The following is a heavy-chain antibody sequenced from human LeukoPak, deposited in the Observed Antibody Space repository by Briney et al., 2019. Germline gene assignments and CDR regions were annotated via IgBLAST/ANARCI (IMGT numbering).Heavy chain of an antibody. CDR2: IKQDGSEK. D-gene: IGHD5-18*01. V-gene: IGHV3-7*01. J-gene: IGHJ3*02. Sequence: GGSLRLSCAASGFTFSSYWMNWVRQAPGKGLEWVANIKQDGSEKNYVDSVKGRFTIFRDNAKNSLYLQMSSLRAEDTAVYYCARLDTAMVMGAFDIWGQGTMVTVSS. CDR3: ARLDTAMVMGAFDI. CDR1: GFTFSSYW.